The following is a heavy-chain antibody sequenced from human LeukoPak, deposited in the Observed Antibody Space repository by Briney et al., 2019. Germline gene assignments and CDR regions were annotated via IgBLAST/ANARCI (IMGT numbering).Heavy chain of an antibody. CDR1: GFTFSSYA. CDR2: ISYDGSNK. J-gene: IGHJ4*02. Sequence: GGSLRLSCAASGFTFSSYAMHWVRQAPGKGLEWVAVISYDGSNKYYADSVKGRFTISRDNSKNTLYLQMNSLRAEDTAVYYCVKGVAAYFDYWGQGTLVTVSS. D-gene: IGHD6-19*01. CDR3: VKGVAAYFDY. V-gene: IGHV3-30*04.